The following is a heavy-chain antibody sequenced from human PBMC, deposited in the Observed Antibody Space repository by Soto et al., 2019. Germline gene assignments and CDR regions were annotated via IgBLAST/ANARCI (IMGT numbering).Heavy chain of an antibody. CDR1: GFTFSSYA. CDR3: AKDTTSYFCDYAQSRYNCFDP. D-gene: IGHD3-16*01. J-gene: IGHJ5*02. V-gene: IGHV3-23*01. Sequence: GGSLRLSCAASGFTFSSYAMSWVRQAPGEGLEWVSTISGSGGSTYYADSVKGRFTISRDNSKNTLYLQMDSLRAEDTAVYYCAKDTTSYFCDYAQSRYNCFDPWGQGTQVTVSS. CDR2: ISGSGGST.